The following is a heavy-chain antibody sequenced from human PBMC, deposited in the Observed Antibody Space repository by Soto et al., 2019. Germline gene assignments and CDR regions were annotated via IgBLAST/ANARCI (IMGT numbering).Heavy chain of an antibody. CDR1: GGTFSSYA. CDR2: IIPIFGTA. CDR3: AREGGAVAGIYYYGMDV. V-gene: IGHV1-69*12. Sequence: QVQLVQSGAEVKKPGSSVKVSCKASGGTFSSYAISWVRQAPGQGLEWMGGIIPIFGTANYAQKFQGRVTITADESTSTAYMELSSLRSEDTAVYYCAREGGAVAGIYYYGMDVWGQGTTVTVSS. J-gene: IGHJ6*02. D-gene: IGHD6-19*01.